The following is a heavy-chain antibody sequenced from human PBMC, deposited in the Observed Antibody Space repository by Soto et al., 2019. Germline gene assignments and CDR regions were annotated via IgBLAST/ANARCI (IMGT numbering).Heavy chain of an antibody. Sequence: QLQLQESGSGLVKPSQTLSLTCAVSGGSISSGGYSWSWIRQPPGKGLEWIGYIYHSGTTYYNPSLKSRVTISIDTSKNQFSLKRSSVTAADTAMYYCARGHDSGDCWGQGTLVTVSS. CDR3: ARGHDSGDC. V-gene: IGHV4-30-2*01. J-gene: IGHJ4*02. CDR2: IYHSGTT. D-gene: IGHD3-22*01. CDR1: GGSISSGGYS.